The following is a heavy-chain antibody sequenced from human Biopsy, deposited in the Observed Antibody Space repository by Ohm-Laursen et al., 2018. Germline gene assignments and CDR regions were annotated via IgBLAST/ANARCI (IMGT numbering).Heavy chain of an antibody. J-gene: IGHJ6*02. Sequence: PGTLSLTCTVSGGSISSDYWSWIRQTPGKGLEWIGYIYYSGSTNYNPSLKSRVTISVDTSKNQFSLRLNSVTAADTAVYYCARATNSTGWPYYYFYGMDVWSQGTTVTVSS. CDR1: GGSISSDY. D-gene: IGHD2/OR15-2a*01. V-gene: IGHV4-59*01. CDR2: IYYSGST. CDR3: ARATNSTGWPYYYFYGMDV.